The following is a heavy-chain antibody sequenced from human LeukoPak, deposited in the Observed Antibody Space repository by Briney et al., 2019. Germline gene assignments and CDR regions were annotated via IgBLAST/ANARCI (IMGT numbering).Heavy chain of an antibody. V-gene: IGHV5-51*01. J-gene: IGHJ4*02. D-gene: IGHD6-6*01. CDR1: GFTFSSYW. CDR2: IYPGDSDT. CDR3: ARSAAARRGLYFDY. Sequence: GESLKISCKGSGFTFSSYWIGWVRQMPGKGLEWMGIIYPGDSDTRYSPSFQGQATISADNSITTAYLQWSSLKASDTAMYYCARSAAARRGLYFDYWGQGTLVTISS.